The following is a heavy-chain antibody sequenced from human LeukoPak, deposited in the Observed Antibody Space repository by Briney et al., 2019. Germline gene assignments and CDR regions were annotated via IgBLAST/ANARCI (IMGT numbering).Heavy chain of an antibody. Sequence: ASVKVSCKASGYTFTGYYMHWVRPAPGQGLEWMGWINPNSGGTNYAQKFQGRVTMTRDTSISTAYMELSRLRSDDTAVYYCARDRGYCSSTSCHQGYFQHWGQGTLVTVSS. J-gene: IGHJ1*01. D-gene: IGHD2-2*01. CDR3: ARDRGYCSSTSCHQGYFQH. CDR2: INPNSGGT. V-gene: IGHV1-2*02. CDR1: GYTFTGYY.